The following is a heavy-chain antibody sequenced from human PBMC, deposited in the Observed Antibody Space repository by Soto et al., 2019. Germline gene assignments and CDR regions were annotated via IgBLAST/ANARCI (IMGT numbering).Heavy chain of an antibody. CDR2: IYSGGST. CDR1: GFNITNNY. V-gene: IGHV3-53*02. J-gene: IGHJ4*02. D-gene: IGHD3-22*01. Sequence: EVQLVETGGGLIQPGGSLRLSCAASGFNITNNYMSWVRQAPGKGLEGVSFIYSGGSTYYADSVKGRFSISRYISKNTLFLQMNSLRAEDTAVYYCARSYDSSGYYPGRFDYWGQGTLVTVSS. CDR3: ARSYDSSGYYPGRFDY.